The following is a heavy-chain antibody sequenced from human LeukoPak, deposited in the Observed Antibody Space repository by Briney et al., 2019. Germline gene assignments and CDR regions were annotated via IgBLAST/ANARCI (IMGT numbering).Heavy chain of an antibody. J-gene: IGHJ5*02. V-gene: IGHV4-34*01. CDR3: ARGLRRYCSSTSCYTMGYNWFDP. Sequence: PSETPSLSCAVYGGSFSGYYLSWIREPPGKGLEWIWEINHSGSTNYNPSTKSRVTISVDTSKNQFSLKLSSVTAADTAVYYCARGLRRYCSSTSCYTMGYNWFDPWGGGTLVTVSS. CDR2: INHSGST. D-gene: IGHD2-2*02. CDR1: GGSFSGYY.